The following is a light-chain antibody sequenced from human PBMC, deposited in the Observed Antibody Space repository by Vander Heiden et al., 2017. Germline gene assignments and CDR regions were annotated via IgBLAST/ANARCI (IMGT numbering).Light chain of an antibody. CDR2: GAS. CDR3: QQYGASAYT. J-gene: IGKJ2*01. CDR1: QSVSNSY. Sequence: ELVLTQSSGTLSLSPGERATLSCRARQSVSNSYLAWYQQKPGQAPRLLISGASSRATGIPDRFTGSGSGTDFTLTISRLEPDDFAVYYCQQYGASAYTFGQGTKLEIK. V-gene: IGKV3-20*01.